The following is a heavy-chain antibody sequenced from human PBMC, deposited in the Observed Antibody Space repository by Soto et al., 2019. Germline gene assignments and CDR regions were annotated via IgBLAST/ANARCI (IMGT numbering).Heavy chain of an antibody. CDR1: GYSLISYG. V-gene: IGHV1-18*01. D-gene: IGHD6-13*01. CDR2: ISAYNGNT. Sequence: ASVKVSCKASGYSLISYGINWVRQAPGEGLEWMGWISAYNGNTNYAQKFQGRVTMTTDTSTSTAYMELSSLRSEDTAVYYCARDLRGSSWYHYYYGMDVWG. J-gene: IGHJ6*02. CDR3: ARDLRGSSWYHYYYGMDV.